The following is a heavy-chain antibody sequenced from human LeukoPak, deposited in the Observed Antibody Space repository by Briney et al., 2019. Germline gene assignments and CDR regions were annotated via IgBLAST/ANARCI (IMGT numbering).Heavy chain of an antibody. CDR1: GFTFSSFG. CDR2: KWYDGNNK. Sequence: GRSLRLSCAASGFTFSSFGMHWVRQAPGKGLEWVAVKWYDGNNKYYADSVRGRFTISRDNSKNTLYLQMNSLRAEDTAVYYCARGEYYNDSSAYTSIDYWGQGTLVTVSS. D-gene: IGHD3-22*01. V-gene: IGHV3-33*01. CDR3: ARGEYYNDSSAYTSIDY. J-gene: IGHJ4*02.